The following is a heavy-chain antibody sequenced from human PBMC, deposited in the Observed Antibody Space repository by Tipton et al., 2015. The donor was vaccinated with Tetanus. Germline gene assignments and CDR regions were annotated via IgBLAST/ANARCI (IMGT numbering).Heavy chain of an antibody. J-gene: IGHJ2*01. V-gene: IGHV4-31*03. Sequence: TLSLTCTVSGDSVSNGGYYWGWIRQFPGKGLEWIGYLYNSGRTNYNPSLKTRLTMSVDTPKNQFSLKLTSVTAADTALYYCARGVQLAHWYFDLWGRGTLVSVSS. CDR3: ARGVQLAHWYFDL. CDR1: GDSVSNGGYY. D-gene: IGHD4/OR15-4a*01. CDR2: LYNSGRT.